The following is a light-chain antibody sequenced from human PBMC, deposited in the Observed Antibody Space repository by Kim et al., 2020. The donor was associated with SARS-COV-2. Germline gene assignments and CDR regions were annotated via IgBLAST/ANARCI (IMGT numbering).Light chain of an antibody. Sequence: VSPGQRATLSCRHSRRVIASVAWYQQKPGQAPSLLIYGASYRATGIPASFSVRGSGTDFTLTISTLEPEDFAAYYCQQCSNWPRTFGQGTKVDIK. CDR3: QQCSNWPRT. J-gene: IGKJ1*01. V-gene: IGKV3-11*01. CDR2: GAS. CDR1: RRVIAS.